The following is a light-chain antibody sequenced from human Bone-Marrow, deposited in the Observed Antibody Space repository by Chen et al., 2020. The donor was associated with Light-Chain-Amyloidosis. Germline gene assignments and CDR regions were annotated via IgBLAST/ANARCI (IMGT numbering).Light chain of an antibody. CDR1: SSNIGAGYD. J-gene: IGLJ2*01. CDR2: ANT. Sequence: QSVLTQPPSVSGAPGQTVTISCTGTSSNIGAGYDVHWYQQLPGAAPKLLISANTNRPAGVPDRFSGSTSGTSASLAITGLQADDEADYYCQSYDSKLDVVFGGGTKLTVL. CDR3: QSYDSKLDVV. V-gene: IGLV1-40*01.